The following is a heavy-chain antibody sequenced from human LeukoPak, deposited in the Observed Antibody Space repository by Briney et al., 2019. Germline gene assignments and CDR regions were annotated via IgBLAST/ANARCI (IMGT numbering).Heavy chain of an antibody. V-gene: IGHV5-51*01. CDR2: IYPGNADT. CDR1: GYSFTSYW. Sequence: EALQISCKGSGYSFTSYWIGWVRQMPREGLVWMGIIYPGNADTRYSPSFQGQVTISADKSISTAYLQWRSLKASDTAMYYCSRQPSPAVDFWGQGTLVTVSS. J-gene: IGHJ4*02. CDR3: SRQPSPAVDF.